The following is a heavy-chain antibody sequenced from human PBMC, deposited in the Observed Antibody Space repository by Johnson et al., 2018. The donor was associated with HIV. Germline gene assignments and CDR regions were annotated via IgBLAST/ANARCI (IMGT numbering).Heavy chain of an antibody. D-gene: IGHD6-13*01. J-gene: IGHJ3*02. V-gene: IGHV3-23*03. Sequence: EQLVESGGGLVQPGRSLRLSCAASRFTFDDYAMSWVRQAPGKGLEWVSVIYSGGSTYYADSVKGRFPISRDNSKNTLYLQMNGLKTEDTAVYYCTARPYSNNWYVAFDIWGQGTMVTVSS. CDR1: RFTFDDYA. CDR3: TARPYSNNWYVAFDI. CDR2: IYSGGST.